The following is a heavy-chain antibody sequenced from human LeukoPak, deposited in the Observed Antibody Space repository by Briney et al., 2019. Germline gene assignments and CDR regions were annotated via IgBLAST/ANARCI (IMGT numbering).Heavy chain of an antibody. Sequence: SETLSLTCTVSGGSINSGGYYWSWIRQHPGKGLEWIGCIYYSGSTYYNPSLKSRVTISVDTSKNQFSLKLSSVTAADTAVYYCARDLLTGNWFDPWGQGTLVTVSS. CDR3: ARDLLTGNWFDP. CDR2: IYYSGST. CDR1: GGSINSGGYY. D-gene: IGHD7-27*01. J-gene: IGHJ5*02. V-gene: IGHV4-31*03.